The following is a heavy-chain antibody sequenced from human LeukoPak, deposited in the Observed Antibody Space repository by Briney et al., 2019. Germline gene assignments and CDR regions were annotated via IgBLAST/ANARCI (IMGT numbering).Heavy chain of an antibody. CDR3: ARNKGGGNFDY. J-gene: IGHJ4*02. CDR1: GYTFTSYG. D-gene: IGHD3-16*01. Sequence: ASVKVSCKASGYTFTSYGISWVRQAPGQGLEWMGWINPNSGGTNYAQKFQGRVTMTRDTSISTAYMELSRLRSDDTAVYYCARNKGGGNFDYWGQGTLVTVSS. V-gene: IGHV1-2*02. CDR2: INPNSGGT.